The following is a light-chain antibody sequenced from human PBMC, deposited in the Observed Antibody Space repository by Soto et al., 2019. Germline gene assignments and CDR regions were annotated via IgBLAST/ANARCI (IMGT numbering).Light chain of an antibody. CDR3: LQYDRFPAT. V-gene: IGKV1-16*01. CDR2: SAS. CDR1: QDINNF. J-gene: IGKJ4*01. Sequence: TQSPSSLSASVGGRVTITCRASQDINNFLAWFQQKPGKAPKPLIYSASSLQDGVPSRFSGSGSGTHFTLTISSLQPEDFATYFCLQYDRFPATFGGGTKVDIK.